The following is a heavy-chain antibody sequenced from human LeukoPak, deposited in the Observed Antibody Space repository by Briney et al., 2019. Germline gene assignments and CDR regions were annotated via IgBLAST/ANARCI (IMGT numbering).Heavy chain of an antibody. V-gene: IGHV3-33*01. D-gene: IGHD3-10*01. Sequence: GGSLRLSCAASGFTFSSYGMHWVRQAPGKGLEWVAVIWYDGSNKYYADSVKGRFTISRDNSKNTLYLQMDSLRAEDTAVYYCARDDDYYGSGSYSHFDYWGQGTLVTVSS. J-gene: IGHJ4*02. CDR3: ARDDDYYGSGSYSHFDY. CDR1: GFTFSSYG. CDR2: IWYDGSNK.